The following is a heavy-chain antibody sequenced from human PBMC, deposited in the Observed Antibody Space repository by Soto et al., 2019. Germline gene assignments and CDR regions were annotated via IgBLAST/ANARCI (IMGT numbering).Heavy chain of an antibody. D-gene: IGHD3-9*01. CDR2: INDRGSI. CDR3: ARESHDTLTGPRGVGYVDL. J-gene: IGHJ2*01. Sequence: QVQLQQWGAGPLRPLETLSLTCGVAGGSFSGYYWAWIRQPPGKGLEGIGEINDRGSINYNPSLKCRISTSVHPSKNHYSLTLRSVTAAAWAVYDCARESHDTLTGPRGVGYVDLWGRGTLVTVSS. CDR1: GGSFSGYY. V-gene: IGHV4-34*01.